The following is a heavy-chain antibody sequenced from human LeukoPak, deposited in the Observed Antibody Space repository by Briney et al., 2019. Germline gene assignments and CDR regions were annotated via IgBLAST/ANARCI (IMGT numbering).Heavy chain of an antibody. Sequence: EASVKVSCKASGYTFTSYGISWVRQAPGQGLEWMGWISGYNGYTHYAHNLQGRVTMTTDTSTSTAYMEPRSLRSDDTAVYYCARDEARYSSGYYPNWFDPWGQGTLVTVSS. CDR2: ISGYNGYT. CDR3: ARDEARYSSGYYPNWFDP. J-gene: IGHJ5*02. D-gene: IGHD3-22*01. CDR1: GYTFTSYG. V-gene: IGHV1-18*01.